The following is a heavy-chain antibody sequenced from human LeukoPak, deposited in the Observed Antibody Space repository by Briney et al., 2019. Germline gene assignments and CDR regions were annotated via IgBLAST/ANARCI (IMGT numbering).Heavy chain of an antibody. CDR2: INSDGSAT. J-gene: IGHJ5*02. Sequence: PGGSLRLSCAASGFTFSRYWMHWVRQAPGKGLVWVSRINSDGSATTYADFVKGRFTISRDNAKNTLYLQMNSLRVDDTAMYYCGRDYGAWGQGTLVTVSP. CDR3: GRDYGA. V-gene: IGHV3-74*03. CDR1: GFTFSRYW. D-gene: IGHD4/OR15-4a*01.